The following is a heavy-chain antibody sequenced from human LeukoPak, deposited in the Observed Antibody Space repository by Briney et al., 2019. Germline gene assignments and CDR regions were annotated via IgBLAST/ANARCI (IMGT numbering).Heavy chain of an antibody. CDR2: IYHSGST. CDR3: ASNRAAGTDY. V-gene: IGHV4-30-2*01. D-gene: IGHD6-13*01. J-gene: IGHJ4*02. Sequence: SQTLSLTCAVSGGSISSGAYSWSWIRQPPGKGLEWIGYIYHSGSTYYNPSLKSRVTISVDRSKNHFSLRLSSVTAADTAVYYCASNRAAGTDYWGQGTLVTVSS. CDR1: GGSISSGAYS.